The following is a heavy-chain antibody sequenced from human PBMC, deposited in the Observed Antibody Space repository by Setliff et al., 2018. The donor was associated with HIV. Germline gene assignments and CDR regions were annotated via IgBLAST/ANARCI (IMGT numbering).Heavy chain of an antibody. D-gene: IGHD6-6*01. CDR3: ARLVGGDTRSSFFFDY. Sequence: SSETLSLTCAVYGGSFSGYYWSWIRQPPGKGLEWIGEINHRGSTDYMPSLKGRVTISVDTSKNQFSLKLNSVTAADTAVYYCARLVGGDTRSSFFFDYWGQGTLVTVSS. CDR1: GGSFSGYY. J-gene: IGHJ4*02. V-gene: IGHV4-34*01. CDR2: INHRGST.